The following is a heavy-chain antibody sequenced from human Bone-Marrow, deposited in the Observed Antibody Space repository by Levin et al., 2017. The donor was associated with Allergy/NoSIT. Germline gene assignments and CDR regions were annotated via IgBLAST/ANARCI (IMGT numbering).Heavy chain of an antibody. Sequence: GESLKISCAASGFTFSSYAMSWVRQAPGKGLEWVSAISGSGGSTYYAESVKGRFNISRDNSKNTLYLQMNSLRAEDTAVYYCAKILQWLRVGYYYYMDVWGKGTTVTVSS. CDR1: GFTFSSYA. D-gene: IGHD5-12*01. CDR3: AKILQWLRVGYYYYMDV. V-gene: IGHV3-23*01. CDR2: ISGSGGST. J-gene: IGHJ6*03.